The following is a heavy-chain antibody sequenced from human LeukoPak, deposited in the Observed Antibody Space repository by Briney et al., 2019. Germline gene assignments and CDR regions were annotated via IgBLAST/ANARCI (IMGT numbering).Heavy chain of an antibody. CDR2: ISGSGGST. J-gene: IGHJ4*02. V-gene: IGHV3-23*01. CDR1: GFTFSSYA. Sequence: GGSLRLSCAASGFTFSSYAMSWVRQAPGKGLEWVSAISGSGGSTYYADSVKGWFTISRDNSKNTLYLQMNSLRAEDTPVYYCAKVRYYYGSGSYYFDYWGQGTLVTVSS. CDR3: AKVRYYYGSGSYYFDY. D-gene: IGHD3-10*01.